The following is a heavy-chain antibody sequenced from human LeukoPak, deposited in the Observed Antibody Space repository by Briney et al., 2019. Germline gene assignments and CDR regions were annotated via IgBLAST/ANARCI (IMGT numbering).Heavy chain of an antibody. J-gene: IGHJ4*02. CDR3: ATRGY. CDR2: IYNSGNN. CDR1: GGSISSDY. D-gene: IGHD3-10*01. Sequence: SETLSLTCTVSGGSISSDYWQWIRQPPGKGLEWDGYIYNSGNNHYNSSLKSRVTISIDTSKNQFSLKLASVTAADTAVYYCATRGYWGQGTLVAVSS. V-gene: IGHV4-59*08.